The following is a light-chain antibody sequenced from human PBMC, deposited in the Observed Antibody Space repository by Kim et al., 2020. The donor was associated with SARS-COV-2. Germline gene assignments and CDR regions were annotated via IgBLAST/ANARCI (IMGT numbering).Light chain of an antibody. CDR2: AAN. CDR3: QQYFDFPYT. Sequence: SASPGDKVTIRCRTTQNIARYLAWYQQRPGKAPQLLIYAANTLYTGAPSGFSGSGSGTDFTLTINSLQSDDFATYFCQQYFDFPYTFGQGTKLEI. CDR1: QNIARY. V-gene: IGKV1D-8*02. J-gene: IGKJ2*01.